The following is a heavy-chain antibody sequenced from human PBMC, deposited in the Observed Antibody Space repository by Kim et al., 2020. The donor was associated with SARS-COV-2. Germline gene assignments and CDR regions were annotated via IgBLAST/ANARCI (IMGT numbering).Heavy chain of an antibody. J-gene: IGHJ4*02. D-gene: IGHD5-12*01. V-gene: IGHV4-34*01. Sequence: PSLESRVTISVDTSKNQFSLKLSSVAAADTAVYYWARHSGYVTRDYFDYWGQGTLVTVSS. CDR3: ARHSGYVTRDYFDY.